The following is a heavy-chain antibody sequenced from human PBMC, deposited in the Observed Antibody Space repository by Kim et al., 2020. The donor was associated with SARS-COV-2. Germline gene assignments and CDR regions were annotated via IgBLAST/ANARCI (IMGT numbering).Heavy chain of an antibody. CDR1: GFTFSSYA. Sequence: GGSLRLSCAASGFTFSSYAMSWVRQAPGKGLEWVSAISGSGGSTYYADSVKGRFTISRDNSKNTLYLQMNSLRAEDTAVYYCAKDPKLGIPYYYGMDVWGQGTTVTVSS. J-gene: IGHJ6*02. CDR3: AKDPKLGIPYYYGMDV. V-gene: IGHV3-23*01. CDR2: ISGSGGST. D-gene: IGHD7-27*01.